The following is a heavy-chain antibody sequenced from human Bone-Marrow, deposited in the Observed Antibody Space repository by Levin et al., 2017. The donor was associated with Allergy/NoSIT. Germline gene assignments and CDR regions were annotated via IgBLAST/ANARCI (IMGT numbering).Heavy chain of an antibody. D-gene: IGHD3-16*01. CDR2: IYTSGST. Sequence: SQTLSLPCTVSGGSISSGSYYWTWIRQPAGKGLEWIGRIYTSGSTNYSPSLKSRVTISADTSKNQVSLRLTSVTAADTAMYYCARESGYAARLDYWGQGTLVTVSS. CDR1: GGSISSGSYY. J-gene: IGHJ4*02. V-gene: IGHV4-61*02. CDR3: ARESGYAARLDY.